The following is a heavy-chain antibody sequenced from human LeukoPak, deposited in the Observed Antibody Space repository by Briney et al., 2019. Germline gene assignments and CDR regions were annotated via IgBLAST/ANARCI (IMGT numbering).Heavy chain of an antibody. CDR1: GFTFSSYA. Sequence: GGSLRLSCAASGFTFSSYAMSWVRQAPGKGLEWVSTISGSGGTTYYADSVKGRFTISRDNSKNTLYLQMNSLRAEDTAVYYCAKWQWLIQSDYWGQGTLVTVSS. D-gene: IGHD6-19*01. CDR2: ISGSGGTT. J-gene: IGHJ4*02. V-gene: IGHV3-23*01. CDR3: AKWQWLIQSDY.